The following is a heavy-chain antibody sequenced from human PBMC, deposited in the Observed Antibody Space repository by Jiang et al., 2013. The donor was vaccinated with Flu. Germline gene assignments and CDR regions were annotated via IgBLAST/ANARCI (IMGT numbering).Heavy chain of an antibody. CDR1: GYTFTSYY. V-gene: IGHV1-46*01. CDR2: INPSGGST. D-gene: IGHD1-1*01. CDR3: ASAYNWWRASFVFGMDV. Sequence: SGAEVKKPGASVKVSCKASGYTFTSYYMHWVRQAPGQGLEWMGIINPSGGSTSYAQKFQGRVTITADKSSSVVYMELSSLRSEDTAVYYCASAYNWWRASFVFGMDVWGQGTTVTVSS. J-gene: IGHJ6*02.